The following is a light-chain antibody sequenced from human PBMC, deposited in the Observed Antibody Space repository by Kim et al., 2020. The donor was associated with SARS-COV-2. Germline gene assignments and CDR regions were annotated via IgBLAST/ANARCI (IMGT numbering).Light chain of an antibody. J-gene: IGLJ3*02. Sequence: SYELTQPPSVSVSPGQTARITCSGDALPKQYAYWYQQKPGQAPVLVIYKDSERPSGIPERFSGSSSGTTVTLTISGVQAEDEADYYCQSADSSGTYRTFGGGTQLTVL. CDR1: ALPKQY. V-gene: IGLV3-25*03. CDR3: QSADSSGTYRT. CDR2: KDS.